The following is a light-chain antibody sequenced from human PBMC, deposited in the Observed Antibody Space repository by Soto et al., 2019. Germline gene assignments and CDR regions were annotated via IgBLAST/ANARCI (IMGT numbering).Light chain of an antibody. J-gene: IGKJ3*01. Sequence: EIVLTQSPGTLSLSPGERATLSCRASQSVSSSYLAWYQQKPGQAPRLLIYGASSRATGIPDRFSGSGSGTDFTLTISRLAPEDFAVYYCQQYGSSFFTFGPGTKVDIK. V-gene: IGKV3-20*01. CDR1: QSVSSSY. CDR2: GAS. CDR3: QQYGSSFFT.